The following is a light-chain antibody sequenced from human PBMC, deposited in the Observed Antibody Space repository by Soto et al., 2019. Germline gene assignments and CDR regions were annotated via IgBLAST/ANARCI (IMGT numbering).Light chain of an antibody. Sequence: EIVMTQSPATLSVSPGERATLSCRASQSVSSTLAWYQQKSGQAPRLLIHGASTRATGIPARFSGSGSGTEFTLTVSSLQSEDFAVYFCQQYSHWPPTFGQGTRVEI. J-gene: IGKJ1*01. CDR1: QSVSST. CDR2: GAS. CDR3: QQYSHWPPT. V-gene: IGKV3-15*01.